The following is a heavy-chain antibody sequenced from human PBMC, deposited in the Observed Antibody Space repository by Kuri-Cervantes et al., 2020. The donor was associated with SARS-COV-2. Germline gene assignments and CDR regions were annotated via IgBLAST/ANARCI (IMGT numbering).Heavy chain of an antibody. J-gene: IGHJ4*02. V-gene: IGHV4-59*01. CDR3: ASYPLWLRGFDY. Sequence: SETLSLTCTVSGGSISSYYWSWIRQPPGKGLEWIGYIYYSGSTNCNSSLKSRVAISVDTSKNQFSLKLSSVTAADTAVYYCASYPLWLRGFDYWGQGTLVTVSS. D-gene: IGHD5-18*01. CDR2: IYYSGST. CDR1: GGSISSYY.